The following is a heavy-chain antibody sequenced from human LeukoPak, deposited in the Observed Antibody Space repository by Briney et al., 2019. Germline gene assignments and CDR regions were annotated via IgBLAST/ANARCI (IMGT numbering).Heavy chain of an antibody. V-gene: IGHV1-69*13. D-gene: IGHD3-22*01. J-gene: IGHJ4*02. CDR1: GYTFTSYA. Sequence: ASVKVSCKASGYTFTSYAMNWVRQAPGQGLEWMGGIIPIFGTANYAQKFQGRVTITADESTSTAYMELSSLRSEDTAVYYCARGPTDPYYYDSSGPFDYWGQGTLVTVSS. CDR2: IIPIFGTA. CDR3: ARGPTDPYYYDSSGPFDY.